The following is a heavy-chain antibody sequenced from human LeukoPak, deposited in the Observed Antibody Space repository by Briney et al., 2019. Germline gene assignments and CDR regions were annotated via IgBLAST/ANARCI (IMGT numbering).Heavy chain of an antibody. J-gene: IGHJ5*02. CDR3: ASSIYYDFWSGYSNWFDP. V-gene: IGHV1-69*02. CDR1: GGTFSSYT. D-gene: IGHD3-3*01. CDR2: IIPILGIA. Sequence: SVKVSCKASGGTFSSYTVSWVRQAPGQGLEWMGRIIPILGIANYAQKFQGRVTITADKSTSTAYMELSSLRSEDTAVYYCASSIYYDFWSGYSNWFDPWGQGTLVTVSS.